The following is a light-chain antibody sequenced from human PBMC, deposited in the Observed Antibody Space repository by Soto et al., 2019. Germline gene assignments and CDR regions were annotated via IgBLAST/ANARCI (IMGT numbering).Light chain of an antibody. J-gene: IGKJ5*01. Sequence: EVVLTRSPGTLSLSPGERATLSCRTSQSVSSDYLAWYQQKPGQAPRLLIYAASSRATGIPDRFSGSGSGTDFTLTISSLLQEDFAVYYRHPHASPPTTFGE. CDR3: HPHASPPTT. CDR1: QSVSSDY. V-gene: IGKV3-20*01. CDR2: AAS.